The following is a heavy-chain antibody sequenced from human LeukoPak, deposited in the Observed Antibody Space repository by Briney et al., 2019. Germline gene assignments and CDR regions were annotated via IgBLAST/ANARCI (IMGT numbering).Heavy chain of an antibody. CDR1: GYTFTGYY. CDR3: ASRAIAVGGTTDYYYYYMDV. CDR2: IIPIFGTA. J-gene: IGHJ6*03. V-gene: IGHV1-69*06. Sequence: ASVKVSCKASGYTFTGYYMHWVRQAPGQGLEWMGGIIPIFGTANYAQKFQGRVTITADKSTSTAYMELSSLRSEDTAVYYCASRAIAVGGTTDYYYYYMDVWGKGTTVTVSS. D-gene: IGHD6-19*01.